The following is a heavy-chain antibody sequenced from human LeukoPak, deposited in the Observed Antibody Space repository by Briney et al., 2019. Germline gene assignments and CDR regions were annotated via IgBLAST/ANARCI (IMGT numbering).Heavy chain of an antibody. CDR1: GFTFSSYA. Sequence: GGSLRLSCAASGFTFSSYAMSWVRQAPGKGLEWVSAISGSGGSTYYADSVKGRFTISRDNSKNTLYLQMNSLRAEDTAVYYCAKGSSNWRDYYYFDYWGQGTLVTVSS. CDR3: AKGSSNWRDYYYFDY. J-gene: IGHJ4*02. CDR2: ISGSGGST. D-gene: IGHD6-13*01. V-gene: IGHV3-23*01.